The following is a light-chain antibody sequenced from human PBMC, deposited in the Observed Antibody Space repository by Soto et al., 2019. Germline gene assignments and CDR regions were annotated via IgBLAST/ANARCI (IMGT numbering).Light chain of an antibody. CDR1: SSDVGGYDH. Sequence: QSVLTQPASVSGSPGQSIAISCTGTSSDVGGYDHVSWYQQHPGKAPKVMIYEVSNRPSGVSDRFSGSKSANTASLTISGLQAEDEADYYCSSYTSSHTWVFGGGTKVTVL. J-gene: IGLJ2*01. CDR3: SSYTSSHTWV. V-gene: IGLV2-14*01. CDR2: EVS.